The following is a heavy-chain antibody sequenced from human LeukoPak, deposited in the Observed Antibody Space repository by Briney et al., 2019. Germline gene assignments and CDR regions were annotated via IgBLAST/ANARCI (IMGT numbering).Heavy chain of an antibody. D-gene: IGHD6-19*01. CDR1: GFPFSFYE. V-gene: IGHV3-48*03. CDR2: IGASGTTK. Sequence: GGSLRLSCAVSGFPFSFYEMNWVRQAPGKGLEWVSNIGASGTTKYYADSVKGRFSISRDNAKTSLYLQMNSLRVDDTAVYYCALLAVASDFDYWGQGALVTVSS. CDR3: ALLAVASDFDY. J-gene: IGHJ4*02.